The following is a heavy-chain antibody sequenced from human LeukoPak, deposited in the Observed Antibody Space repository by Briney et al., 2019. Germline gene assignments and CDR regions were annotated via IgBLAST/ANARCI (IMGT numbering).Heavy chain of an antibody. J-gene: IGHJ4*02. V-gene: IGHV3-30-3*01. CDR1: GFTFSSYA. CDR2: ISYDGSNK. CDR3: ARDGLLLWFGELERYLGY. Sequence: PGGSLRLSCAASGFTFSSYAMHWVRQAPGKGLEWVAVISYDGSNKYYADSVKGRFTISRDNSKNTLYLQMNSLRAEDTAVYYCARDGLLLWFGELERYLGYWGQGTLVTVSS. D-gene: IGHD3-10*01.